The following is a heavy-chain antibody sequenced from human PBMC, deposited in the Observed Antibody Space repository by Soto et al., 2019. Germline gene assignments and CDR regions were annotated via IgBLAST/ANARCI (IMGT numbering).Heavy chain of an antibody. D-gene: IGHD1-1*01. Sequence: GPKRENNTQALTQTCDFAGLSLINKGVGVGWIRQPPGKALEWLALIYWDDDKRYSPSLKSRLTITKDTSKNQVVLTMTNMDPVDTVTYYYAHTGNDGDYVDYWGQGTLVIVSS. V-gene: IGHV2-5*02. CDR3: AHTGNDGDYVDY. CDR1: GLSLINKGVG. J-gene: IGHJ4*02. CDR2: IYWDDDK.